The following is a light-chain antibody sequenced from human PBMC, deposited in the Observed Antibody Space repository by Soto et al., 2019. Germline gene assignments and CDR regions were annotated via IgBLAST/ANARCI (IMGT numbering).Light chain of an antibody. J-gene: IGLJ2*01. Sequence: SVLTQPASVSASPGQSITISCPGTSSDVGTYKYVSWYQHHPGKAPKLMIYDVSNRPSGVSNRFSGSKSGNTASLIISGLQTEDEADYYCSSYTTSSTLVFGGGTKVTVL. CDR2: DVS. CDR1: SSDVGTYKY. V-gene: IGLV2-14*03. CDR3: SSYTTSSTLV.